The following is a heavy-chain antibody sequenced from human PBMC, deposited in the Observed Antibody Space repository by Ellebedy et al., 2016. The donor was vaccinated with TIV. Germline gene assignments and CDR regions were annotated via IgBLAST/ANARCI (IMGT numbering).Heavy chain of an antibody. CDR3: ARETSGFDY. Sequence: AASVKVSCKASGGTFSSYSVSWVRQAPGQGLEWMGRITPILAIANYAQKFQGRVTIIADKSTSTAYMELSSLRSEDTAVYYCARETSGFDYWGQGTLVTVSP. V-gene: IGHV1-69*04. CDR1: GGTFSSYS. D-gene: IGHD1-26*01. J-gene: IGHJ4*02. CDR2: ITPILAIA.